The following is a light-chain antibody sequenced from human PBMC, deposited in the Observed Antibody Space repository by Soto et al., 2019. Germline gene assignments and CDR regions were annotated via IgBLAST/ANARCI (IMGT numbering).Light chain of an antibody. CDR1: QSISSY. Sequence: EITLTQSPATLSVSPGERATLSCRASQSISSYLAWYQQKPGQAPRLLMHGASTRAPGLPARFSGSGSGTEFTLTISSLQSEDIAVYYCHQYYKWPQTLGQGTKVEIK. V-gene: IGKV3-15*01. J-gene: IGKJ1*01. CDR3: HQYYKWPQT. CDR2: GAS.